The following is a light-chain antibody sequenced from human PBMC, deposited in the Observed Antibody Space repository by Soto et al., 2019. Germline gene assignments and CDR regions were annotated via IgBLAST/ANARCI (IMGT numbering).Light chain of an antibody. CDR1: SSDVGSYNL. V-gene: IGLV2-23*02. J-gene: IGLJ1*01. Sequence: QSALTQPASVSGSPGQSITISCTGTSSDVGSYNLVSWYQQHPGKAPKLMIYEVSKRPSGVSNRFSGSKSGNTASLTISGLQPEDEADYYCCSYAGSSTCAYVFGTGTKLTVL. CDR3: CSYAGSSTCAYV. CDR2: EVS.